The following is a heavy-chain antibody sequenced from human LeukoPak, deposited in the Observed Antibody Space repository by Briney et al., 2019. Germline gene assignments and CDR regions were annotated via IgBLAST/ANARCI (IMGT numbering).Heavy chain of an antibody. Sequence: GGSLRLSCAASGFTFRTYAMHWVRQAPGKGLEYVSAISSNGGSTYYANYVKGRFTISRDNSKNTLYLQMGSLRPEDMAVYYCVTLGADYWGQGTLVTVSS. J-gene: IGHJ4*02. CDR2: ISSNGGST. D-gene: IGHD3-16*01. CDR3: VTLGADY. V-gene: IGHV3-64*01. CDR1: GFTFRTYA.